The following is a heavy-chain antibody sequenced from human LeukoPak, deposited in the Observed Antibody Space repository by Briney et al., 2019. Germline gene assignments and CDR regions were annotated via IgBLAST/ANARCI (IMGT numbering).Heavy chain of an antibody. V-gene: IGHV3-21*01. CDR2: ISSSSSYI. Sequence: GGSLRLSCAASGFTFSSYSMNWVRQAPGKGLEWVSSISSSSSYIYYADSVKGRFTISRDNAKNSLYLQMNSLRAEDTAVYYCARARIAVAGAIPTISYYFDYWGQGTLVTVSS. CDR1: GFTFSSYS. D-gene: IGHD6-19*01. J-gene: IGHJ4*02. CDR3: ARARIAVAGAIPTISYYFDY.